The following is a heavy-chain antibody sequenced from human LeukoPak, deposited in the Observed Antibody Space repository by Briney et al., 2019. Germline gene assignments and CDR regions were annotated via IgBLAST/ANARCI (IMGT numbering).Heavy chain of an antibody. J-gene: IGHJ4*02. D-gene: IGHD2-15*01. Sequence: PGGSLRLSCAASGFTFSSYETNWVRQAPGKGLEWVSYISSSGSTIYYADSVKGRFTISRDNAKNSLYLQMNTLRAEDTALYYCAKNPLRAAPAFFDYWGRGTLVTVSS. V-gene: IGHV3-48*03. CDR2: ISSSGSTI. CDR3: AKNPLRAAPAFFDY. CDR1: GFTFSSYE.